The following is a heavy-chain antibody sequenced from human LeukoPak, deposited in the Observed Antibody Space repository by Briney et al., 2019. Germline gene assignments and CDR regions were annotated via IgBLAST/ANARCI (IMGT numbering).Heavy chain of an antibody. D-gene: IGHD3-22*01. V-gene: IGHV1-2*04. CDR2: INPNSGGT. CDR3: ARGDGNYYDSSGYYGPSDY. CDR1: GYTFTSYY. Sequence: ASVKVSCKASGYTFTSYYMHWVRQAPGQGLEWMGWINPNSGGTNYAQKFQGWVTMTRDTSISTAYMELSRLRSDDTAVYYCARGDGNYYDSSGYYGPSDYWGQGTLVTVSS. J-gene: IGHJ4*02.